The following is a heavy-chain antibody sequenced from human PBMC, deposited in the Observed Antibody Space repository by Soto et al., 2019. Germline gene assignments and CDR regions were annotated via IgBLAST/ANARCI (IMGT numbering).Heavy chain of an antibody. J-gene: IGHJ4*02. CDR3: ARESEDLTSNFDY. CDR1: GFTFTRYS. CDR2: ISSTTNYI. Sequence: GGSLRLSCAASGFTFTRYSMNWVRQAPGKGLEWVSSISSTTNYIYYADSMKGRFTVSRDNAKNSVYLEMNSLSAEDTAVYYCARESEDLTSNFDYWGQGTLVTVPS. V-gene: IGHV3-21*01.